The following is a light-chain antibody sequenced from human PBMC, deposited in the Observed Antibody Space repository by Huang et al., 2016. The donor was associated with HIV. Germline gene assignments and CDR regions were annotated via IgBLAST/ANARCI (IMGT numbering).Light chain of an antibody. CDR3: QLYGSSPPYV. J-gene: IGKJ2*01. Sequence: VLTQSPGTLSLSPGEGATLSCRATQSGSSADLAWYQHKPCQAPRRVLYGASTRATGIPDRFSGGGSGTDFTLTISRLEPEDFAVYYCQLYGSSPPYVFGQGTKVEIK. CDR2: GAS. CDR1: QSGSSAD. V-gene: IGKV3-20*01.